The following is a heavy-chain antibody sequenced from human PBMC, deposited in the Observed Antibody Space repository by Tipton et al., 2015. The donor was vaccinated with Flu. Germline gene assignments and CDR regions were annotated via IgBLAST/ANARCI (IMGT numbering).Heavy chain of an antibody. CDR1: GGSISSGDYC. V-gene: IGHV4-31*03. D-gene: IGHD3-10*01. CDR2: IYYSGSI. J-gene: IGHJ6*02. CDR3: ARAGESGSGIYYHHGMDV. Sequence: TLSLTCSVSGGSISSGDYCWSWIRQHPGKGLEWIGNIYYSGSIDYNPSLKSRVTISVDTSKNQFSLKLSSVTAADTAVYYCARAGESGSGIYYHHGMDVWGQGTTVTVSS.